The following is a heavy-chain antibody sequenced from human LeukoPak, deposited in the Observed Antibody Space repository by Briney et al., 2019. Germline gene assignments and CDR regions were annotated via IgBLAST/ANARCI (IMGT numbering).Heavy chain of an antibody. CDR1: GYTFTDYY. V-gene: IGHV1-2*02. D-gene: IGHD2/OR15-2a*01. CDR2: INPNSGGT. CDR3: ARDRDLSSPYDAFDI. J-gene: IGHJ3*02. Sequence: ASVKVSCKASGYTFTDYYIHWLRQAPGQGLEWMGWINPNSGGTNYAQKFQGRVTMTRDTSISTAYMELSRLRSDDTAVYYCARDRDLSSPYDAFDIWGQGTMVTVSS.